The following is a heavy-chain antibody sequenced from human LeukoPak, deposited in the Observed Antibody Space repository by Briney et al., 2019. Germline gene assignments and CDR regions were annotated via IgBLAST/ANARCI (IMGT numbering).Heavy chain of an antibody. D-gene: IGHD3-10*01. J-gene: IGHJ6*02. CDR2: INPNSGGT. V-gene: IGHV1-2*04. Sequence: ASVKVSCKASGYTFTGYYMHWVRQAPGQGLEWMGWINPNSGGTNYAQKFQGWVTMTGDPSISTAYMELSRLRSDDTAVYYCARGGSSYYYYYGMDVWGQGTTVTVSS. CDR1: GYTFTGYY. CDR3: ARGGSSYYYYYGMDV.